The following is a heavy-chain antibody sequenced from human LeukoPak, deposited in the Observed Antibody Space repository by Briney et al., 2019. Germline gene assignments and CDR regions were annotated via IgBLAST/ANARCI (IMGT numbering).Heavy chain of an antibody. D-gene: IGHD3-3*01. Sequence: SETLSLTCTVSGGSISSYYWSWIRQPPGKGLEWIGYIYYSGSTNYNPSLKSRVTISVDTSKNQFSLKLSSVTAADTAVYYCARSLYDFSNWYFDLWGRGTLVTVSS. V-gene: IGHV4-59*01. CDR1: GGSISSYY. CDR2: IYYSGST. J-gene: IGHJ2*01. CDR3: ARSLYDFSNWYFDL.